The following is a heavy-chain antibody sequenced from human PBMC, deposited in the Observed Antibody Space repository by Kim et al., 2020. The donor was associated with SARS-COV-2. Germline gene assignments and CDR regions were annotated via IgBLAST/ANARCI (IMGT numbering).Heavy chain of an antibody. CDR1: GGSISSGSYY. Sequence: SETLSLTCTVSGGSISSGSYYWSWIRQPAGKGLEWIGRIYTSGSTNYNPSLKSRVTISVDTSKNQFSLKLSSVTAADTAVYYCARAPKYYYDSSGYYHDAFDIWGQGTMVTVSS. J-gene: IGHJ3*02. V-gene: IGHV4-61*02. CDR3: ARAPKYYYDSSGYYHDAFDI. D-gene: IGHD3-22*01. CDR2: IYTSGST.